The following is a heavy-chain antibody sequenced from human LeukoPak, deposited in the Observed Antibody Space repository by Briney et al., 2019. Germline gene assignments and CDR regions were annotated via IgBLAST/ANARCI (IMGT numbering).Heavy chain of an antibody. J-gene: IGHJ4*02. CDR2: INHSGST. D-gene: IGHD6-19*01. CDR1: GGSFSSYY. V-gene: IGHV4-34*01. Sequence: RASETLSLTCAVYGGSFSSYYWNWIRQPPGKGLEWIGEINHSGSTNYNPSLKSRVTISVDTSKNQFSLKLSSVTAADTAVYYCARVSRTYSSGWYPWYFDYWGQGTLVTVSS. CDR3: ARVSRTYSSGWYPWYFDY.